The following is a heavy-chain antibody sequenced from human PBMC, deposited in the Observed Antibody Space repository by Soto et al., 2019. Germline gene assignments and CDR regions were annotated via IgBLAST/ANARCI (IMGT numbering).Heavy chain of an antibody. V-gene: IGHV4-34*01. D-gene: IGHD3-10*01. CDR1: GGSFSGYY. CDR2: INHSGST. Sequence: SETLSLTCAVYGGSFSGYYWSWIRQPPGKGLEWIGEINHSGSTNYNPSLKSRVTISVDTSMNQFSLKLSSVTAADTAVYYCASLLESSYYYGSGATSRRFDPWGQGTLVTVSS. J-gene: IGHJ5*02. CDR3: ASLLESSYYYGSGATSRRFDP.